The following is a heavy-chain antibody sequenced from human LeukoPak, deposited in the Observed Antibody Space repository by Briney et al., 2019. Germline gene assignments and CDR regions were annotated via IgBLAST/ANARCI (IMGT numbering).Heavy chain of an antibody. V-gene: IGHV4-34*01. CDR3: ARGIGYSSGWYPKTDAFDI. D-gene: IGHD6-19*01. CDR2: INHSGST. J-gene: IGHJ3*02. Sequence: ETLSLTCAVYGGSFSGYYWSWIRQPPGKGLEWIGEINHSGSTNYNPSLKSRVTISVDTSKNQFSLKLSSVTAADTAVYYCARGIGYSSGWYPKTDAFDIWGQGTMVTVSS. CDR1: GGSFSGYY.